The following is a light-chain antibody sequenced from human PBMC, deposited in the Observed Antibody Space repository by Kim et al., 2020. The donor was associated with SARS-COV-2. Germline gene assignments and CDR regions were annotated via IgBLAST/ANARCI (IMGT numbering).Light chain of an antibody. J-gene: IGKJ4*01. CDR3: QQYSHWPLT. V-gene: IGKV3-15*01. CDR1: QSVSSI. Sequence: EIVMTQSPATLSVSPGERATLSCRASQSVSSILAWYQKKPGQAPRLLIYGASTRATGIPGRFSGSGSGTEFTLTISSLQSEDFAVYYCQQYSHWPLTFGGGTKVDIK. CDR2: GAS.